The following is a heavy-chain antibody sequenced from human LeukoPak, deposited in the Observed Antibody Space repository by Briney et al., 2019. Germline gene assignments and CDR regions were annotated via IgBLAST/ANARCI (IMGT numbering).Heavy chain of an antibody. CDR3: ATDVGGD. J-gene: IGHJ4*02. CDR2: INRDGSEK. V-gene: IGHV3-7*01. Sequence: GALGLSLCGSWFNLCRLLVELVRPGPGKGLEWVANINRDGSEKYYVDSVKGRFTISRDNARNSLYLQMNSLRADDTALYYCATDVGGDWGQGTLVTVSS. D-gene: IGHD3-3*01. CDR1: FNLCRLL.